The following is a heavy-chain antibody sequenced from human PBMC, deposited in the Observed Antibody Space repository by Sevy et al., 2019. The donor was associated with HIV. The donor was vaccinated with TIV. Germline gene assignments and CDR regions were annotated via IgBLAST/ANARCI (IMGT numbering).Heavy chain of an antibody. CDR2: IYFTGST. CDR1: GGSTSLYY. Sequence: SETLSLTCTVSGGSTSLYYWSWIRQPPGKGLEWIGYIYFTGSTDYNPSLKSGVTISLDTSKNQFSLKLTSVTAADTAVYYCARAPLISLDILGATSVFDSRGQGTPVTVSS. CDR3: ARAPLISLDILGATSVFDS. V-gene: IGHV4-59*13. J-gene: IGHJ4*02. D-gene: IGHD1-26*01.